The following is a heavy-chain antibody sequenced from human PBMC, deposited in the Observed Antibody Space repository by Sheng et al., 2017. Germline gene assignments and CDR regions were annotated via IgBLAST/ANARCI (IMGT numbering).Heavy chain of an antibody. CDR2: ISGSGGST. V-gene: IGHV3-23*01. Sequence: GGLVQPGGSLRLSCAASGFTFSSYAMSWVRQAPGKGLEWVSAISGSGGSTYYADSVKGRFTISRDNSKNTLYLQMNSLRAEDTAVYYCAKTRRHNGGSCYSGGYCGGDAILDYWGQGTLVTVSS. D-gene: IGHD2-15*01. J-gene: IGHJ4*02. CDR1: GFTFSSYA. CDR3: AKTRRHNGGSCYSGGYCGGDAILDY.